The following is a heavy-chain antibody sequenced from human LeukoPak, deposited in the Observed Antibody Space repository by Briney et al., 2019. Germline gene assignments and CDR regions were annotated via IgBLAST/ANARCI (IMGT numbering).Heavy chain of an antibody. CDR1: GGSISSGDYY. CDR2: IYYSGST. J-gene: IGHJ4*02. D-gene: IGHD6-19*01. V-gene: IGHV4-30-4*01. CDR3: ARGIAVAGPYFDY. Sequence: SETLSLTCTVSGGSISSGDYYWSWIRQPPGKGLEWIGYIYYSGSTYYNPSLKSRVTISVDTSKNQFFLKLSSVTAADTAVYYCARGIAVAGPYFDYWGQGTLVTVSS.